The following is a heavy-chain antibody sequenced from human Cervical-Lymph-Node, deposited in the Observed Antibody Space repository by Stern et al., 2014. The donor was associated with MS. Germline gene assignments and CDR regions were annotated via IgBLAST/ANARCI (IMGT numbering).Heavy chain of an antibody. CDR1: GYRFTTYD. V-gene: IGHV1-8*01. CDR2: VNPDSGTT. D-gene: IGHD1-14*01. J-gene: IGHJ3*01. Sequence: VPLVQSGAEARMPGASVKVTCKTSGYRFTTYDFNWVRQAPGHGLEWMGWVNPDSGTTGYAPKFQGRLTLTTTTSLKTTSMELRSLRPDDTAVYYCARGGRGAFDVWGQGTTVTVSS. CDR3: ARGGRGAFDV.